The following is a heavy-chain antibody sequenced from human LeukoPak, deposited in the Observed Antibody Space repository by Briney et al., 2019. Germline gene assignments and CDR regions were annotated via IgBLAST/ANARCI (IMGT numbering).Heavy chain of an antibody. Sequence: SETLSLTCTVSGGSISSSSYYWGWIRQPPGKGLEWIGSIYYSGSTYYNPSLKSRVTISVDTSKNQFSLKLSSVTAADTAVYYCARHRVSTTVTVYYFDYWGQGTLVTVSS. J-gene: IGHJ4*02. V-gene: IGHV4-39*01. CDR2: IYYSGST. D-gene: IGHD4-17*01. CDR3: ARHRVSTTVTVYYFDY. CDR1: GGSISSSSYY.